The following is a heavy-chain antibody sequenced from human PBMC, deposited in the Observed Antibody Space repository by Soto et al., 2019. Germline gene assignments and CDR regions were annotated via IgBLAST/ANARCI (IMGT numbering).Heavy chain of an antibody. CDR3: AREAYYYGSGSLNWFDP. CDR2: ISSSSSTI. V-gene: IGHV3-48*01. Sequence: GGSLRLSCAASGFTFSDYYIHWVRQAPGKGLEWVSYISSSSSTIYYADSVKGRFTISRDNAKNSLYLQMNSLRAEDTAVYYCAREAYYYGSGSLNWFDPWGQGTLVTVSS. D-gene: IGHD3-10*01. CDR1: GFTFSDYY. J-gene: IGHJ5*02.